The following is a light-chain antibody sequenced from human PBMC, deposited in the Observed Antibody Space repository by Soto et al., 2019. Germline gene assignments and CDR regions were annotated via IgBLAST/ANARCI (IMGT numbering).Light chain of an antibody. CDR3: ATWDSSLSALL. V-gene: IGLV1-51*01. CDR2: DNN. CDR1: SSNIGNNY. J-gene: IGLJ3*02. Sequence: QSVLTQPPSLSAAPGQTVTISCSGGSSNIGNNYVSWYQQVAGTTPKLLIFDNNRRPSGMPDRFSGSKSGTSATLGIAGLQTGDAADYYCATWDSSLSALLFGGGTQLTVL.